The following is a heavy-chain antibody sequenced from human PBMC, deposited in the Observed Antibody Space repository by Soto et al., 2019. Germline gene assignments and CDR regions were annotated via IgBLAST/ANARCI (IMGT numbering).Heavy chain of an antibody. CDR3: AKDVRFWEWLLSGSRFDY. J-gene: IGHJ4*02. CDR2: ISYDGSNK. CDR1: GFTFSSYG. Sequence: QVQLVESGGGVVQPGRSLRLSCAASGFTFSSYGMHWVRQAPGKGLEWVAVISYDGSNKYYADSVKGRFTISRDNSKNTLYLQMNSLRAEDTAVYYCAKDVRFWEWLLSGSRFDYWGQGTLVTVSS. V-gene: IGHV3-30*18. D-gene: IGHD3-3*01.